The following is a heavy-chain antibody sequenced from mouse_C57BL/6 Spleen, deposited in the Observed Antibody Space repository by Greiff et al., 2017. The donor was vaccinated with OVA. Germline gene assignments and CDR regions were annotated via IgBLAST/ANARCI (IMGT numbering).Heavy chain of an antibody. CDR3: ARHYYGSSYDWYFDV. Sequence: EVHLVESGGDLVKPGGSLKLSCAASGFTFSSYGMSWVRQTPDKRLEWVATISSGGSYTYYPDSVKGRFTISRDNAKNTLYLQMSSLKSEDTAMYYCARHYYGSSYDWYFDVWGTGTTVTVSS. CDR1: GFTFSSYG. V-gene: IGHV5-6*01. D-gene: IGHD1-1*01. CDR2: ISSGGSYT. J-gene: IGHJ1*03.